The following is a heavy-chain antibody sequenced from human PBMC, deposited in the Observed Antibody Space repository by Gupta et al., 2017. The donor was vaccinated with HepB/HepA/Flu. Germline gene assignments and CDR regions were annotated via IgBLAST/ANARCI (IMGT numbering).Heavy chain of an antibody. CDR1: GDSVSSDSVA. CDR2: TYYRSKWYN. D-gene: IGHD2/OR15-2a*01. J-gene: IGHJ4*02. CDR3: VRGNMATVSYYFDF. Sequence: QVQLQQSGPGLVKPSQTLSLTCFISGDSVSSDSVAWNWVRQSPSRGLEWLGRTYYRSKWYNDYALSVKSRITINPDTSKNQLSLQINSVTPDDAAMYYCVRGNMATVSYYFDFWGQGTLVTVSS. V-gene: IGHV6-1*01.